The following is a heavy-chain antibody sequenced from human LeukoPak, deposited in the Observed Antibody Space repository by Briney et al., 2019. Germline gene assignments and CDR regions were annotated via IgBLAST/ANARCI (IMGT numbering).Heavy chain of an antibody. Sequence: SVKVSCKASGGTFSSYAISWVRQAPGQGLEWMGGIIPIFGTANYAQKFQGRVTITADKSTSTAYMELSSLRSEDTAVYYCATLSAATQGIIDYYYYMDVWGKGTTVTVSS. CDR1: GGTFSSYA. D-gene: IGHD2-15*01. CDR3: ATLSAATQGIIDYYYYMDV. CDR2: IIPIFGTA. J-gene: IGHJ6*03. V-gene: IGHV1-69*06.